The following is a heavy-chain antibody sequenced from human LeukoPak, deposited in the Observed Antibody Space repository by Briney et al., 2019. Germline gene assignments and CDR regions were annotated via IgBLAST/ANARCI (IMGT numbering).Heavy chain of an antibody. CDR1: GFTFSSYG. Sequence: GGSLRLSCAASGFTFSSYGMHWVRQAPGKGLEWVASIRYNRSNIYYADSVKGRFTISRDNSKNTLYLHVNSLRTEDTAVYYCAKRSGYEAQYYSYYMDVWGKGTTVTVSS. CDR2: IRYNRSNI. V-gene: IGHV3-30*02. CDR3: AKRSGYEAQYYSYYMDV. J-gene: IGHJ6*03. D-gene: IGHD5-12*01.